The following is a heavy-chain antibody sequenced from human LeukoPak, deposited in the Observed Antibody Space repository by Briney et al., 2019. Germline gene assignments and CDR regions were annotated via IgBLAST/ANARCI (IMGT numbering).Heavy chain of an antibody. D-gene: IGHD1-26*01. CDR3: ARDLGIVGATFGNDY. V-gene: IGHV1-46*01. J-gene: IGHJ4*02. CDR1: GYTFTSYY. Sequence: ASVKVSCKASGYTFTSYYMHWVRQAPGQGLEWMGIINPSGGSTSYAQKFQGRVTMTRDTSTSTVYMGLSSLRSEDTAVYYCARDLGIVGATFGNDYWGQGTLVTVSS. CDR2: INPSGGST.